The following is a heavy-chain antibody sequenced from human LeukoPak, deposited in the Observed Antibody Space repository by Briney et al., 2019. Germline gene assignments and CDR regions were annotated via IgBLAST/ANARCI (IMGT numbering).Heavy chain of an antibody. Sequence: SETLSLTCAVYGVSFSGYYWSWIRQSPGKGLEWIGEINHSGSTNYNPSLTSRVTISVDTSKNQFSLKLSSVTAADTAVYYCARYSSGWSPEDYWGQGTLVTVSS. J-gene: IGHJ4*02. CDR1: GVSFSGYY. D-gene: IGHD6-19*01. CDR2: INHSGST. CDR3: ARYSSGWSPEDY. V-gene: IGHV4-34*01.